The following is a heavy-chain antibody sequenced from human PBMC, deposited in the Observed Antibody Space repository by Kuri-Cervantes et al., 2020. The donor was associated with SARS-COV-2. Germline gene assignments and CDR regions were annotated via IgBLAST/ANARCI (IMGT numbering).Heavy chain of an antibody. Sequence: ESLTLSCTVSGYSISSGYYWDWIRQPPGNVLEWIGSIYHSGSTYYNPSLKSLITISVDTSKNQFSLKLSSVTAADTAVYYRATHRMADAFDIWGQGTMVTVSS. CDR2: IYHSGST. D-gene: IGHD2-8*01. CDR3: ATHRMADAFDI. J-gene: IGHJ3*02. CDR1: GYSISSGYY. V-gene: IGHV4-38-2*02.